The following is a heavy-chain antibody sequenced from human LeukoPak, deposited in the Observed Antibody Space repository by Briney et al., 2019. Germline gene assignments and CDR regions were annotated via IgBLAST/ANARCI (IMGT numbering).Heavy chain of an antibody. V-gene: IGHV1-46*01. D-gene: IGHD3-3*01. J-gene: IGHJ4*02. CDR1: GYTFTGYY. CDR2: INPSGGST. CDR3: ARGPRGHYDFWSGQWGYFDY. Sequence: ASVKVSCTASGYTFTGYYMHWVRQAPGQGLEWMGIINPSGGSTSYAQKFQGRVTMTRDTSTSTVYMELSSLRSEDTAVYYCARGPRGHYDFWSGQWGYFDYWGQGTLVTVSS.